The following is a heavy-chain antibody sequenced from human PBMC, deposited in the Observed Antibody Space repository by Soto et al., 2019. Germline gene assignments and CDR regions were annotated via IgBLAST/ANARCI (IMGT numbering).Heavy chain of an antibody. CDR1: GASITSSPYF. CDR3: AKNLARTGRFDY. J-gene: IGHJ4*01. V-gene: IGHV4-39*01. Sequence: SETLSLTCPLSGASITSSPYFWAWIRKLPGKGLEWVGSIYYSRKTHYNPSLKSRVTISIGSSKHQLTLQMSSVXAAVTAVYYCAKNLARTGRFDYWADGSLVTVS. CDR2: IYYSRKT.